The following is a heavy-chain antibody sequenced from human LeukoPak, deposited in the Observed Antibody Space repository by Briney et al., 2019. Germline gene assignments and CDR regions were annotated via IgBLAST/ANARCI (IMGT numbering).Heavy chain of an antibody. Sequence: GGSLRLSCAASGFTFSSLAMSWVRQAPGKGLEWVSAISGSGGSTYYADSVKGRFTISRDNSKNTLYLQMNSLRAEDTAVYYCAKGGLSGSYYRLDYWGQGTLVTVSS. CDR3: AKGGLSGSYYRLDY. D-gene: IGHD1-26*01. CDR1: GFTFSSLA. V-gene: IGHV3-23*01. J-gene: IGHJ4*02. CDR2: ISGSGGST.